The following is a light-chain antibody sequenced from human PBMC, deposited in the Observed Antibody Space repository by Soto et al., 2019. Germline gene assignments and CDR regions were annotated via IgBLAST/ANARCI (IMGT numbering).Light chain of an antibody. Sequence: QSALTQPPSASGSPGQSVTISCTGTSSDVGGYNYVSWYQQHPGKAPKVMIYEVTKRPSGVPDRFSDSKSGNTASLTVSGLQEEDEADYYCSSYADNLYVFGSGTKVTVL. CDR1: SSDVGGYNY. CDR2: EVT. J-gene: IGLJ1*01. V-gene: IGLV2-8*01. CDR3: SSYADNLYV.